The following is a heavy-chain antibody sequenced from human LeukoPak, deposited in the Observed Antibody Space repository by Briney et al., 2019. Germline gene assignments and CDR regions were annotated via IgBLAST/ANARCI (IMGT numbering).Heavy chain of an antibody. CDR3: AKNGGASGGSCYDY. V-gene: IGHV3-30*18. CDR1: GFTFSSYG. D-gene: IGHD2-15*01. CDR2: ISYDGSNK. Sequence: PGGSLRLSCAASGFTFSSYGMHWVRQAPGKGLEWVAVISYDGSNKYYADSVKGRFTISRDNSKNTLYLQMNSLRAEDTAVYYCAKNGGASGGSCYDYWGQGTLVTVSS. J-gene: IGHJ4*02.